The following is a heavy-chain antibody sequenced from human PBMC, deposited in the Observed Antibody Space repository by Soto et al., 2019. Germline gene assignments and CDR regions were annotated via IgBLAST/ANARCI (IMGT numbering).Heavy chain of an antibody. CDR3: ARANYYGSPGDFDY. Sequence: GFLRLSCAASGFTFSSYSMNWARQAPGKGLEWVSYISSSSSTIYYADSVKGRFTISRDNAKNSLYLQMNSLRAEDTAVYYCARANYYGSPGDFDYWGQGTLVTVSS. D-gene: IGHD3-10*01. CDR2: ISSSSSTI. V-gene: IGHV3-48*01. CDR1: GFTFSSYS. J-gene: IGHJ4*02.